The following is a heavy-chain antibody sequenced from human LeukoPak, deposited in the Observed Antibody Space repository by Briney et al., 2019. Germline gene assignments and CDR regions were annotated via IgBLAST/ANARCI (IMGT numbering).Heavy chain of an antibody. CDR1: GFTFSNYA. CDR2: IRSKAYGGTT. Sequence: GGSLRLSCAASGFTFSNYAMSWVRQAPGKGLEWVGFIRSKAYGGTTEYAASVKGRFTISRDDSKSIAYLQMNSLKTEDTAVYYCTRDFRYSSGPAFDYWGQGTLVTVSS. J-gene: IGHJ4*02. D-gene: IGHD6-19*01. CDR3: TRDFRYSSGPAFDY. V-gene: IGHV3-49*04.